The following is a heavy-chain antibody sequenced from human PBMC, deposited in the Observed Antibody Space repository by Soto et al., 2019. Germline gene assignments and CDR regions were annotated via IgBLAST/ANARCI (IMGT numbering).Heavy chain of an antibody. D-gene: IGHD3-9*01. CDR3: ARGTPYDILTGYFGQPYFDY. CDR2: IYHKANT. V-gene: IGHV4-30-2*01. Sequence: LSLTCAFCGGSISSGCYSWSWIRQPPGKCLGGNWNIYHKANTDYNPSIKNPITKSVDRSKNQFSLKLSSVTAADTAVYYCARGTPYDILTGYFGQPYFDYWGQGTLVTVSS. CDR1: GGSISSGCYS. J-gene: IGHJ4*02.